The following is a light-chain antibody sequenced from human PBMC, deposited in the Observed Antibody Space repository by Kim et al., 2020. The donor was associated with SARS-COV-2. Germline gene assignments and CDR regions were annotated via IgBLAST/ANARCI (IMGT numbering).Light chain of an antibody. CDR2: GKN. CDR1: ILRSYY. V-gene: IGLV3-19*01. J-gene: IGLJ3*02. CDR3: STRDSSANLPEM. Sequence: LGKTVRIICQGDILRSYYATWYRQKPGQAPVLVMFGKNNRPSGIPDRFSGSSSGSTASLTITGAQAEDEADYYCSTRDSSANLPEMFGGGTMLTVL.